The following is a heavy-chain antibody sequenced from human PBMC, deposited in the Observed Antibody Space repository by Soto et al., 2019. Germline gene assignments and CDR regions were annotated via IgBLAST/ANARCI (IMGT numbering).Heavy chain of an antibody. CDR1: GFTFSVYA. V-gene: IGHV3-23*01. D-gene: IGHD2-21*02. CDR3: ASLGVGDWANYYYYYGMDV. Sequence: PGGSLRLGCAATGFTFSVYAVTWVRQAPGKGLEWVSAVTANGGSTYSADSVKGRFTISRDNSKNTLFLQMNSLRAEDTAVYYCASLGVGDWANYYYYYGMDVWGQGTTVTVSS. CDR2: VTANGGST. J-gene: IGHJ6*02.